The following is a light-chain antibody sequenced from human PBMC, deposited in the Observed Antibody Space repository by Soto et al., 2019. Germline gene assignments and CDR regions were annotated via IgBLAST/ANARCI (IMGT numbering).Light chain of an antibody. CDR3: SSYSDSSTLVV. CDR2: EVS. CDR1: TRDVGGSDY. V-gene: IGLV2-14*01. J-gene: IGLJ2*01. Sequence: QPVLTQPASVSGSPGQSITISCTGTTRDVGGSDYVSWYQQFPGKAPKLIIYEVSDRPSGVSDRFSGSKSGNTASLTISGLQAEDEADYFCSSYSDSSTLVVFGGGTKLTVL.